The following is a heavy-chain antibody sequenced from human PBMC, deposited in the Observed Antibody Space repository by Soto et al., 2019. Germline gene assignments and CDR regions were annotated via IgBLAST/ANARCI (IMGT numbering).Heavy chain of an antibody. Sequence: QVQLVQSGAEVKKPGASVKVSCKASGYTFTSYGISWVRQAPGQGLEWMGWISAYNGNTNYAQKLQGRVTMTTDTSTSTAYMELRSLRSDDTAVYYCARDLGYCSGGSCYHILNWFDPWGQGTLVTVSS. CDR2: ISAYNGNT. CDR1: GYTFTSYG. D-gene: IGHD2-15*01. J-gene: IGHJ5*02. V-gene: IGHV1-18*01. CDR3: ARDLGYCSGGSCYHILNWFDP.